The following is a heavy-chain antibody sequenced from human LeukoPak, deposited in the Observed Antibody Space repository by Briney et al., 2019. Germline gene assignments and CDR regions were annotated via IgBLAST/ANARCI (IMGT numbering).Heavy chain of an antibody. CDR1: GYSFTSYW. D-gene: IGHD3-10*01. CDR2: IYPGDSDT. V-gene: IGHV5-51*01. CDR3: ARHQPLITMVRGVIITGSDAFDI. Sequence: GESLKISCKGSGYSFTSYWIGWGRQMPGKGLEWMGIIYPGDSDTRHSPSFQGQVTISADKSISTAYLQWSSLRASDTAMYYCARHQPLITMVRGVIITGSDAFDIWGQGTMVTVSS. J-gene: IGHJ3*02.